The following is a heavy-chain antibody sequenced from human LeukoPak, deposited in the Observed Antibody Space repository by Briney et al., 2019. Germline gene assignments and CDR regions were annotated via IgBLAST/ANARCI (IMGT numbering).Heavy chain of an antibody. V-gene: IGHV3-21*01. J-gene: IGHJ3*02. Sequence: PGGSLRLSCAASGFTFSSYWMTWVRQAPGKGLEWVSSISSSSRYIYYADSAKGRFTISRDNAKNSLYLQMNSLRAEDTAVYYCARDPSYRGTDAFDIWGQGTMVTVSS. CDR2: ISSSSRYI. CDR3: ARDPSYRGTDAFDI. CDR1: GFTFSSYW. D-gene: IGHD1-26*01.